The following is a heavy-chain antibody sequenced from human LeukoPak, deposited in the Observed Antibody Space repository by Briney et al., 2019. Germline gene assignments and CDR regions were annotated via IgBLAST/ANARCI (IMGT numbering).Heavy chain of an antibody. CDR1: GGSFSGYY. CDR2: IYTSGST. J-gene: IGHJ3*02. V-gene: IGHV4-59*10. D-gene: IGHD2-2*01. Sequence: PSETLSLTCAVYGGSFSGYYWSWIRQPAGKGLEWIGRIYTSGSTNYNPSLKSRVTISVDTSKNQFSLKLSSVTAADTAVYYCARVPRWGDAFDIWGQGTMVTVSS. CDR3: ARVPRWGDAFDI.